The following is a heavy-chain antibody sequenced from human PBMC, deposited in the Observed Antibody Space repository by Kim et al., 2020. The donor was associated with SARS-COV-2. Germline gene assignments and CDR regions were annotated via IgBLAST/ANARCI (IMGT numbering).Heavy chain of an antibody. D-gene: IGHD6-13*01. J-gene: IGHJ6*02. CDR1: GFTFDDYT. CDR2: ISWDGGST. V-gene: IGHV3-43*01. CDR3: AKDFGEPGIAAAGTWDYYYYYGMDV. Sequence: GGSLRLSCAASGFTFDDYTMHWVRQAPGKGLEWVSLISWDGGSTYYADSVKGRFTISRDNSKNSLYLQMNSLRTEDTALYYCAKDFGEPGIAAAGTWDYYYYYGMDVWGQGTTVTVSS.